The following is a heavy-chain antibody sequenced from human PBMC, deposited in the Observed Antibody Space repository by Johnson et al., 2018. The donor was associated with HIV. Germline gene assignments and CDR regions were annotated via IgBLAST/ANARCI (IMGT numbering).Heavy chain of an antibody. V-gene: IGHV3-23*04. D-gene: IGHD1-26*01. Sequence: MQLVESGGGVVQPGRSLRLSCAASGFTFSSYWMSWVRQAPGKGLEWVSTISGSGGSTYYADSVKGRFTISRDNSKNTLYLQMNSLRAEDTALYYCAKDCALVGATVWPDAFDIWGQGTMVTVSS. CDR2: ISGSGGST. CDR1: GFTFSSYW. J-gene: IGHJ3*02. CDR3: AKDCALVGATVWPDAFDI.